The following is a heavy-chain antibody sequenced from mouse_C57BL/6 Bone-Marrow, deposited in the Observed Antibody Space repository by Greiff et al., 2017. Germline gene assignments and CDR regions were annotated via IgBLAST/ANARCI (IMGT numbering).Heavy chain of an antibody. Sequence: QVQLQQPGAELVKPGASVKLSCKASGYTFTSYWMQWVKQRPGQGLEWIGEIDPSDSYTNYNQKFKGKATLTVDTSTITAYMQLSSLTSEDSAVYYCARDSTVVFDYWGQGTTLTVSS. CDR2: IDPSDSYT. CDR1: GYTFTSYW. D-gene: IGHD1-1*01. CDR3: ARDSTVVFDY. V-gene: IGHV1-50*01. J-gene: IGHJ2*01.